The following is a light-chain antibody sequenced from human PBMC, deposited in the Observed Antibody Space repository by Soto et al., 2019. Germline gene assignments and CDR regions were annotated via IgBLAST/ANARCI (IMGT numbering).Light chain of an antibody. CDR3: QQYNSFSPLT. Sequence: DIQMTQSPSTLSASVGDRVTITCRASQSISIWLAWYQRKPGKAPNLLIYDASSLQSGVPSRFSGGGSGTEFTLTISGLQPDDFATYYCQQYNSFSPLTFGQGTKVEIK. CDR1: QSISIW. J-gene: IGKJ2*01. CDR2: DAS. V-gene: IGKV1-5*01.